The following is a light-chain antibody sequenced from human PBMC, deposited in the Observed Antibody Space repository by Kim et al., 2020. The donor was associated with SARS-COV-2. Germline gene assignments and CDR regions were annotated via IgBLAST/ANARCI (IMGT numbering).Light chain of an antibody. CDR1: QGMSRD. CDR2: AAS. CDR3: QQYYSYPQLT. Sequence: SAGDRVTITCRESQGMSRDFAWDQPKPGNAPKLLIYAASTLQSGVPSRFSGSGSGTDFTLTISCLQSEDFATYYCQQYYSYPQLTFGGGTKVEIK. V-gene: IGKV1-8*01. J-gene: IGKJ4*01.